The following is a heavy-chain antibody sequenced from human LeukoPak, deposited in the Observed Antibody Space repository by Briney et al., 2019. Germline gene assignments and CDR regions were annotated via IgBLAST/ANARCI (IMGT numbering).Heavy chain of an antibody. J-gene: IGHJ5*01. CDR3: AKDRHAPGRYCSSTSCFPFDS. Sequence: GGPLRLSCAASGFPFDDYAMHWVRQAPGKGLEWVSGISGSGGSTYYADSVKGRFTISRDNTKNTLYLQMNSLRAEDTAVYYCAKDRHAPGRYCSSTSCFPFDSWGQGTLVTVSS. D-gene: IGHD2-2*01. CDR2: ISGSGGST. V-gene: IGHV3-23*01. CDR1: GFPFDDYA.